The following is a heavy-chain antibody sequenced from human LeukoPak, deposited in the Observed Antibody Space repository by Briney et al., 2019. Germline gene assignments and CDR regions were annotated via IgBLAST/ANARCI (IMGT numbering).Heavy chain of an antibody. D-gene: IGHD3-9*01. V-gene: IGHV1-8*03. CDR1: GYTFTSYD. Sequence: GASVKVSCKASGYTFTSYDINWVRQATGQGLEWMGWMNPNSGNTGYAQKFQGRVTITRNTSIGTAYMEMSSLRSEDTAVYYCARVSRGYLDWLLYRRLEGYYYYMDVWGKGTTVTVSS. J-gene: IGHJ6*03. CDR3: ARVSRGYLDWLLYRRLEGYYYYMDV. CDR2: MNPNSGNT.